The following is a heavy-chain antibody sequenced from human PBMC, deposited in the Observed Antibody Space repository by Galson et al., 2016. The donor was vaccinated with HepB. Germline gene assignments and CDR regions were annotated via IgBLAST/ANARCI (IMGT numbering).Heavy chain of an antibody. J-gene: IGHJ6*02. CDR3: ASGSYHDWGTLDV. CDR1: SASVSSGNYN. Sequence: SETLSLTCSVASASVSSGNYNWGWLRQSPGKGLEWIGNVLSGGRPYFNPSLGSRMSISVDMSKNQFSLNLTSVNAADTAVYYCASGSYHDWGTLDVWGQGTTVTVSS. D-gene: IGHD3-16*01. V-gene: IGHV4-39*07. CDR2: VLSGGRP.